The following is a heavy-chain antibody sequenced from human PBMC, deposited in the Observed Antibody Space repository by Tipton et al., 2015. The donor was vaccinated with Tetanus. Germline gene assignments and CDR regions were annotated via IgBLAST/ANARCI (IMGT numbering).Heavy chain of an antibody. Sequence: SLRLSCAASGFIFSAYPMHWVRQAPGKGLECVSSILRSEDPPLYVDSVKGRFTTSRDNSKNMVYLQMDSLRGDDTGVYYCARDRDGGWSFDSWGQGTLVTVSS. CDR1: GFIFSAYP. V-gene: IGHV3-64*02. CDR3: ARDRDGGWSFDS. CDR2: ILRSEDPP. J-gene: IGHJ4*02. D-gene: IGHD6-19*01.